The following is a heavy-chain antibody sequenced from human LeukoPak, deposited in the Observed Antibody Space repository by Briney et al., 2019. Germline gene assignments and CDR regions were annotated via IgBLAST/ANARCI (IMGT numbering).Heavy chain of an antibody. Sequence: SETLSLTCTVSGGSISSYYWSWIRQPPGKGLEWIGYIYYSGSTNYDPSLKSRVTISVDTSKNQFSLKLSSVTAADTAVYYCARLLRDAFDIWGQGTMVTVSS. CDR1: GGSISSYY. V-gene: IGHV4-59*01. J-gene: IGHJ3*02. CDR2: IYYSGST. CDR3: ARLLRDAFDI.